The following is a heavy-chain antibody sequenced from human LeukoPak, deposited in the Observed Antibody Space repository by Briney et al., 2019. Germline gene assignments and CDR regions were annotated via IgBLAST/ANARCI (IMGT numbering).Heavy chain of an antibody. Sequence: GASVKVSCKASGYTFTSYGISWVRQAPGQRLEWMGWINAGNGNTKYSQKFQGRVTITRDTSASTAYMELSSLRSEDTAVYYCARASHEYGSGSYRFDYWGQGTLVTVSS. D-gene: IGHD3-10*01. J-gene: IGHJ4*02. CDR2: INAGNGNT. CDR3: ARASHEYGSGSYRFDY. V-gene: IGHV1-3*01. CDR1: GYTFTSYG.